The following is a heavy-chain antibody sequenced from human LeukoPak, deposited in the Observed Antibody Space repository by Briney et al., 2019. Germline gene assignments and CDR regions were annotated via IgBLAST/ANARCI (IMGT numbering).Heavy chain of an antibody. J-gene: IGHJ4*02. Sequence: SEALSLTCTVSGGSISSSSFYWGWIRQPPGKGLEWIGSIYYRGSTYYNPSLKSRVTISVDMSENQVSLKLRSVTAADTAVYYCTEFYFDRSGYADYWGQGTLVTVSS. CDR2: IYYRGST. CDR1: GGSISSSSFY. D-gene: IGHD3-22*01. CDR3: TEFYFDRSGYADY. V-gene: IGHV4-39*01.